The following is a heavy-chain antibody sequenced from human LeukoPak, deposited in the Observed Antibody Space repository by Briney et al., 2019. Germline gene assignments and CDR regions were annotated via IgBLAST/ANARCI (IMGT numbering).Heavy chain of an antibody. J-gene: IGHJ5*02. CDR2: IWYDGSNK. V-gene: IGHV3-33*01. D-gene: IGHD4-11*01. Sequence: PGGSLRLSCAASGFTFSSYGMHWVRQAPGKGLEWVAVIWYDGSNKYYADSVKGRFTISRDNSKNTLYLQMNSLRAEDTAVYYCARDPAMTTVTTSWFDPWGQGTLVTVSS. CDR1: GFTFSSYG. CDR3: ARDPAMTTVTTSWFDP.